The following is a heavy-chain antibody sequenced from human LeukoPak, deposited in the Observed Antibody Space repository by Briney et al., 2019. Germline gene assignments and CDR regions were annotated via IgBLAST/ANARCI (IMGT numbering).Heavy chain of an antibody. Sequence: SETLSLTCTVSGGSISTSNYYWGWIRQPPGKGLEWIGNIFYSGSTYYSPSLKSRVTISLDTSRNQFSLKLTSVTAADTAVYYCARGPLTVTRGFDPWGQGTLVTVSS. J-gene: IGHJ5*02. V-gene: IGHV4-39*07. CDR1: GGSISTSNYY. CDR3: ARGPLTVTRGFDP. CDR2: IFYSGST. D-gene: IGHD4-17*01.